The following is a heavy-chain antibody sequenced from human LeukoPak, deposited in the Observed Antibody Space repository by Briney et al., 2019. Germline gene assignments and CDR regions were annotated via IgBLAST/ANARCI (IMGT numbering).Heavy chain of an antibody. CDR2: ISSNGGST. D-gene: IGHD3-9*01. CDR1: GFTFSSYA. Sequence: PGGSLRLSCAASGFTFSSYAMHWVRQAPGKGLEYVSAISSNGGSTYYANSVKGRFTISRDNSKNTLYLQMGSLRAEDMAVYYRARDHDRVLDYWGQGTLVTVSS. J-gene: IGHJ4*02. V-gene: IGHV3-64*01. CDR3: ARDHDRVLDY.